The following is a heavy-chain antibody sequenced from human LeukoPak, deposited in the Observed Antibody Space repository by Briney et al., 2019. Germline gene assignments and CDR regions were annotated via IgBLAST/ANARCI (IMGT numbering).Heavy chain of an antibody. CDR3: ARAAGTTRDY. J-gene: IGHJ4*02. CDR2: IWYDGSTK. Sequence: PGRSLRLSCAASGFTFSSFGMHWVRQAPGKGLEWVALIWYDGSTKYYADSVKGRFTISRDYSRNTLYLQMTSLRAEDTAVYYCARAAGTTRDYWGQGTLVTSPQ. D-gene: IGHD1-1*01. V-gene: IGHV3-33*01. CDR1: GFTFSSFG.